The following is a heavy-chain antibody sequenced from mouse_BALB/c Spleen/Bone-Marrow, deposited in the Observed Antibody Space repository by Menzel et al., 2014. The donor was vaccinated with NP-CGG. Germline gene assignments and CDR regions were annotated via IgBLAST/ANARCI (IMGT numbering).Heavy chain of an antibody. CDR3: ARFPMDY. J-gene: IGHJ4*01. CDR2: IRNKAYDYTT. V-gene: IGHV7-3*02. CDR1: GFTFTDSY. Sequence: EVKLVESGGGLVQPGGSLRLSCTTSGFTFTDSYTSWVRQPPGKALEWLGFIRNKAYDYTTEYSASVKGRFTISRDSSQSILYLQMNTLRPEDSATYYCARFPMDYWGQGTSVTVSS.